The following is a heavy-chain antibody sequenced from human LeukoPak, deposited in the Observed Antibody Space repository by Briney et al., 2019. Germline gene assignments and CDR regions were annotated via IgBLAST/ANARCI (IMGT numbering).Heavy chain of an antibody. CDR3: ARVLIGSSSFDP. CDR2: INPNSGDT. D-gene: IGHD6-6*01. V-gene: IGHV1-2*02. Sequence: ASVKVSCKASVDTFTGFYIHRVRQAPGQGLEWMGWINPNSGDTNYAQKFQDRVTLTRDTSISTAYMELSALTSDDTAIYYCARVLIGSSSFDPWGQGTLVTVSS. CDR1: VDTFTGFY. J-gene: IGHJ5*02.